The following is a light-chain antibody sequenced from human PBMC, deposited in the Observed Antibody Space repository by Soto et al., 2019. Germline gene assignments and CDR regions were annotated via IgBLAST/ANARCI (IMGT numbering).Light chain of an antibody. V-gene: IGKV1-5*01. CDR1: ESVSSS. CDR2: DAS. J-gene: IGKJ2*01. Sequence: DIRMTQSPSTLSAVVGDRVTITCRASESVSSSVAWYQQKPGKAPKLLIYDASTLESGVPSMFSGSGFGAEFTLTINSLQPDDFGTYYCQQYESLSPYTFGRGTRVEIK. CDR3: QQYESLSPYT.